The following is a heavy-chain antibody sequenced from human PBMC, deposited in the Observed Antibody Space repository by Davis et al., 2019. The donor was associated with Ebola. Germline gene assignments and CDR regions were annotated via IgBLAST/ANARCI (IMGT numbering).Heavy chain of an antibody. CDR1: GFTFRSFT. J-gene: IGHJ4*02. D-gene: IGHD7-27*01. Sequence: GESLKISCAASGFTFRSFTMNWLRQVPGKGLELVSTISDGGTNTHYADSVRGRFTISRDDSKNTVYLQMNTLRAEDTAVYYCTKRTRDWGFPDFWGQRTLVTVSS. CDR3: TKRTRDWGFPDF. CDR2: ISDGGTNT. V-gene: IGHV3-23*01.